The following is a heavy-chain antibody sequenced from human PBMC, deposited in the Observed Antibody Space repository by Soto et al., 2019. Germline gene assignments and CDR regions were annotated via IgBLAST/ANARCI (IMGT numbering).Heavy chain of an antibody. Sequence: GGSLRLSCAASGFTFSSYAMSWVRQAPGKGLEWVSAISGNGADTSYADSVRGRFTISRDNSKNTLYLQMNSLRAEDTAVYYCARARPTDTYDSSGYRWGQGTLVTVSS. CDR3: ARARPTDTYDSSGYR. CDR2: ISGNGADT. CDR1: GFTFSSYA. J-gene: IGHJ4*02. D-gene: IGHD3-22*01. V-gene: IGHV3-23*01.